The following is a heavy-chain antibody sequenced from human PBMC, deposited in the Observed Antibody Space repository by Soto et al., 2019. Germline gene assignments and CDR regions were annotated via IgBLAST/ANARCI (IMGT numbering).Heavy chain of an antibody. D-gene: IGHD3-10*01. CDR1: GGSVSSGSYY. V-gene: IGHV4-61*01. CDR2: IYYSGST. CDR3: ARAPLWFGELVWYYYYGMDV. Sequence: KPSETLSLTCTVSGGSVSSGSYYWSWIRQPPGKGLEWIGYIYYSGSTNYNPSLKSRVTISVDTSKNQFSLKLSSVTAADTAVYYCARAPLWFGELVWYYYYGMDVWGQGTTVTVSS. J-gene: IGHJ6*02.